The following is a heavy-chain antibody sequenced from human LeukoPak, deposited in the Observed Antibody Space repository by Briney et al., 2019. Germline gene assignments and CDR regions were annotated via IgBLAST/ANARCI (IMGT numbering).Heavy chain of an antibody. CDR3: ASMVRGVIGSYYFDY. D-gene: IGHD3-10*01. V-gene: IGHV4-39*07. Sequence: SETLSLTCTVSGGSISSSSYYWGWIRPPPGKGLEWIGSIYYSGSTYYNPSLKSRVTISVDTSKNQFSLKLSSVTAADTAVYYCASMVRGVIGSYYFDYWGQGTLVTVSS. J-gene: IGHJ4*02. CDR1: GGSISSSSYY. CDR2: IYYSGST.